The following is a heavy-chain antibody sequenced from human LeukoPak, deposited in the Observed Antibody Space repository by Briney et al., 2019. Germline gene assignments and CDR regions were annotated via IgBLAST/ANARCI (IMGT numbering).Heavy chain of an antibody. V-gene: IGHV1-2*02. J-gene: IGHJ4*02. CDR1: GYSFTGYF. Sequence: ASVRVSCKASGYSFTGYFIHWVRQAPGQGLEWVGWINPNSSDTKYAQNFQGRVTMTRDTSISTAYMELRFDDTAVYYCVRGRSPNADIVSKLFDYWGQGTLVTVSS. CDR2: INPNSSDT. CDR3: VRGRSPNADIVSKLFDY. D-gene: IGHD5/OR15-5a*01.